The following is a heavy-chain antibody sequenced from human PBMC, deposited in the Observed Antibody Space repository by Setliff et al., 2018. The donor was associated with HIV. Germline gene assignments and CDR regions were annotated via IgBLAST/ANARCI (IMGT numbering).Heavy chain of an antibody. Sequence: PSETLSLTCAVYGGSLSGYYWTWIRQPAGKGLQWIGRIHTSGNTNYNPSLKSRVTISLDKSNNQISLNLSSATAADTAVYYCARHTVFVRYFDHWGQGMLVTVSS. CDR3: ARHTVFVRYFDH. CDR1: GGSLSGYY. J-gene: IGHJ4*02. D-gene: IGHD2-2*02. CDR2: IHTSGNT. V-gene: IGHV4-59*10.